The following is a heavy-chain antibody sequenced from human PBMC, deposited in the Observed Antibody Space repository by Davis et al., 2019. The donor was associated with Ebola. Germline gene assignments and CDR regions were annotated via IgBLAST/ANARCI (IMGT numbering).Heavy chain of an antibody. CDR1: GFTFSSNA. Sequence: GESLKISCAASGFTFSSNAMSWVRQAPGKGLEWVSSISGTRDTTKYADSVKGRFTISRDNSKNTLYLQMNSLRAEDTAVYYCAKAGVASYDFWGQGTLVTVSS. J-gene: IGHJ4*02. CDR2: ISGTRDTT. CDR3: AKAGVASYDF. D-gene: IGHD5-12*01. V-gene: IGHV3-23*01.